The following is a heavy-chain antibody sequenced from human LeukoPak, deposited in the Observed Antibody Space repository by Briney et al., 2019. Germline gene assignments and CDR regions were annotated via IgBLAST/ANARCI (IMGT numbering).Heavy chain of an antibody. D-gene: IGHD2-2*01. CDR1: GFTFSSYG. Sequence: PGRSLRLSCAASGFTFSSYGVHWVRQAPGKGLEWVAVIWYDGSNKYYADSVKGRFTISRDNSKNTLYLQMNSLRAEDTAVYYCARDHYCSSTSCYGGPGCYYGMDVWGQGTTVTVSS. V-gene: IGHV3-33*01. J-gene: IGHJ6*02. CDR3: ARDHYCSSTSCYGGPGCYYGMDV. CDR2: IWYDGSNK.